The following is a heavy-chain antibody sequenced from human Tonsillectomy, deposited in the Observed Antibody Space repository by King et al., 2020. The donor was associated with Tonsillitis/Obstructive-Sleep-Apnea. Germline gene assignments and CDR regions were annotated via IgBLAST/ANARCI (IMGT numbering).Heavy chain of an antibody. CDR3: AGGVVTSEGIDY. CDR1: GGSFRCYY. CDR2: INHSGST. Sequence: VQLQQWGAGLLKTSETLSLTCAVYGGSFRCYYWSWIHQPPVKGLEWSGEINHSGSTNYNPSLKSRVTISVDTSKNQFSLKLSSVTAADTAVYYCAGGVVTSEGIDYWGQGTLVTVSS. V-gene: IGHV4-34*01. J-gene: IGHJ4*02. D-gene: IGHD4-23*01.